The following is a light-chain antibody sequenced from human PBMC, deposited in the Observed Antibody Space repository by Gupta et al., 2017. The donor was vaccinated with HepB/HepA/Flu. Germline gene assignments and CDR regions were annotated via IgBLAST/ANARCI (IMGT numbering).Light chain of an antibody. CDR1: SSDVGGYNY. CDR3: SSYAGSNNFVV. V-gene: IGLV2-8*01. J-gene: IGLJ2*01. CDR2: EGS. Sequence: QSALTPPPSASGSPGQSVTISCTGTSSDVGGYNYVAWYQQHPGKAPKLMIYEGSKRPSGAPDRFSGSKSGNTASLTVSGLQAEDESDYYCSSYAGSNNFVVFGGGTKLTVL.